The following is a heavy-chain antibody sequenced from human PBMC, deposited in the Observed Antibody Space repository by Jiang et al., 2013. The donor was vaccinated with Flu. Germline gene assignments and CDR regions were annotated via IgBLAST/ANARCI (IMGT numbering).Heavy chain of an antibody. CDR1: GYAFTTYA. J-gene: IGHJ5*02. CDR2: ISTSTGDP. V-gene: IGHV7-4-1*02. CDR3: ARVAQGGFENWFGP. D-gene: IGHD3-16*01. Sequence: QSGSELKKPGSSVKISCKASGYAFTTYAMNWVRQVPGQGLEWMGWISTSTGDPTYAPAFSGRFVFSLDTSVSTAYLEISSLQTADTALYFYARVAQGGFENWFGPWGQGTLVTVSS.